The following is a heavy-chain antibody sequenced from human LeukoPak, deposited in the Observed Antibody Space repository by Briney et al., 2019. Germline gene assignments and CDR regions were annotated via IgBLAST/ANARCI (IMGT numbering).Heavy chain of an antibody. CDR2: ISSSGSTI. CDR3: AKEEDIVVVPAAPLDY. Sequence: GGSLRLSCAASGFTFSDYYMSWIRQAPGKGLEWVSYISSSGSTIYYADSVKGRFTISRDNAKNSLYLQMNSLRAEDTAVYYCAKEEDIVVVPAAPLDYWGQGTLVTVSS. D-gene: IGHD2-2*01. J-gene: IGHJ4*02. CDR1: GFTFSDYY. V-gene: IGHV3-11*01.